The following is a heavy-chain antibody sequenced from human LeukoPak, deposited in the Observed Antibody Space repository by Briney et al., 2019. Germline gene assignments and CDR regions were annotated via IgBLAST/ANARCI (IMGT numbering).Heavy chain of an antibody. CDR1: GVSFSGYY. J-gene: IGHJ5*02. CDR2: INHSGST. Sequence: MSSETLSLTCAVYGVSFSGYYWSWIRQPPGKGLEWIGEINHSGSTNYNASLKSRVTISVDTSKNQFSLRLSSVTAADTAVYYCAPRGDIEHSYGYGKWFDPWGQGTRVTVSS. CDR3: APRGDIEHSYGYGKWFDP. D-gene: IGHD5-18*01. V-gene: IGHV4-34*01.